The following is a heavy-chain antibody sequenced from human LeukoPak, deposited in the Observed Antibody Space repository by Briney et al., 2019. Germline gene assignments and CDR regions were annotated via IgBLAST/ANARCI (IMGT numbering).Heavy chain of an antibody. CDR1: GFSFSDYY. CDR3: ARDGQRNYFYGMDV. Sequence: PGGSLRLSCAASGFSFSDYYMNWIRQAPGKGLEWVSYITDSGSAIYYADSVKGRFTISRDKTKNSLYLQMNSLRAEDTAVYFCARDGQRNYFYGMDVWGQGTTVTVSS. V-gene: IGHV3-11*01. J-gene: IGHJ6*02. D-gene: IGHD5-24*01. CDR2: ITDSGSAI.